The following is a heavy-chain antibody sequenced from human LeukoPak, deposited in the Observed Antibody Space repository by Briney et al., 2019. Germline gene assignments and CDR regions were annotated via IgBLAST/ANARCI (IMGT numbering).Heavy chain of an antibody. CDR2: INHSGST. CDR3: ARRPDSKGNYYFDY. CDR1: GGSFSGYY. V-gene: IGHV4-34*01. J-gene: IGHJ4*02. D-gene: IGHD3-22*01. Sequence: KPSETLSLTCAVYGGSFSGYYWSWIRQPSGKGLEWIGEINHSGSTNYNPSLKSRVTISVDTSKNQFSLKLSSVTAADTAVYYCARRPDSKGNYYFDYWGQGTLVTVSS.